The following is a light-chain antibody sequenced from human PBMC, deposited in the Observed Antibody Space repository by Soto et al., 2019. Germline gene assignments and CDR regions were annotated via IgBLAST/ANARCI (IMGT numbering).Light chain of an antibody. Sequence: QSVLTQSPSASASLGASVKLTCTLSSGHSSYAIAWHQQQPEKGPRYLMKVNSDGSHSKGDGIPDRFSGSSSGAERYLTISSLQSEDEADYYCQSWGTVVFGGGTKLTVL. CDR1: SGHSSYA. V-gene: IGLV4-69*01. CDR3: QSWGTVV. CDR2: VNSDGSH. J-gene: IGLJ2*01.